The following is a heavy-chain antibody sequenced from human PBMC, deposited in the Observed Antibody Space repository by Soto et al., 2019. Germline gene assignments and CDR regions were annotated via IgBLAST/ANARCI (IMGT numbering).Heavy chain of an antibody. Sequence: SVKVSCKASGGTFSSYAISCVRQAPGQGLEWMGGIIPIFGTANYAQKFQGRVTITADESTSTAYMELSSLRSEDTAVYYCASCSSTSCYTSYYYYGMDVWGQGTTVTVSS. CDR3: ASCSSTSCYTSYYYYGMDV. J-gene: IGHJ6*02. V-gene: IGHV1-69*13. CDR1: GGTFSSYA. CDR2: IIPIFGTA. D-gene: IGHD2-2*02.